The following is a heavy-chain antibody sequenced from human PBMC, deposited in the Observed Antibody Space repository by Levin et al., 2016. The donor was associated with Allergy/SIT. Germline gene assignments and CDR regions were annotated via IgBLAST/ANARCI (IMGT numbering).Heavy chain of an antibody. CDR2: FDPEDGET. D-gene: IGHD3-3*01. Sequence: ASVKVSCKVSGYTLTELSMHWVRQAPGKGLEWMGGFDPEDGETIYARKFQGRVTMTEDTSTDTAYMELSSLRSEDTAVYYCATGRGITIFGVVDDYWGQGTLVTVSS. V-gene: IGHV1-24*01. CDR3: ATGRGITIFGVVDDY. CDR1: GYTLTELS. J-gene: IGHJ4*02.